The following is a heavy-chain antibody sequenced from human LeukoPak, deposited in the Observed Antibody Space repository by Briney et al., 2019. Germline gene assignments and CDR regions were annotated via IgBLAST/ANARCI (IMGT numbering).Heavy chain of an antibody. V-gene: IGHV4-59*04. CDR3: ARQISGNKDY. D-gene: IGHD1/OR15-1a*01. J-gene: IGHJ4*02. Sequence: SETLSLTCTVSGVATSGYYWIWIRQSPGRGLEYIGSIFYRESFSYGGTTFYNPSLQSRVTISVDTSKNAFSLRLSSVTAADTAVYYCARQISGNKDYWGQGILVTVSS. CDR2: IFYRESFSYGGTT. CDR1: GVATSGYY.